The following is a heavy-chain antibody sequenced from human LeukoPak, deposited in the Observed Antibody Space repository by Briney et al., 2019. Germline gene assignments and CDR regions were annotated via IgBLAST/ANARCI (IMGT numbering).Heavy chain of an antibody. CDR3: ARGDYYDSGGPEDY. D-gene: IGHD3-22*01. CDR1: GFTFSSYS. V-gene: IGHV3-21*01. J-gene: IGHJ4*02. Sequence: GGSLRLSCAASGFTFSSYSMNWVRQAPGPGLEWVSSISTTSSYLYYVDSVKGRFTISRDNAKNSLYLQMNGLRAEDTAVYYCARGDYYDSGGPEDYWGQGTLVTVSS. CDR2: ISTTSSYL.